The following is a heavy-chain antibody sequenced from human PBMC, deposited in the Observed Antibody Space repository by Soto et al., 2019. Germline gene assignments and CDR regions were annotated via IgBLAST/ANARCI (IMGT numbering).Heavy chain of an antibody. V-gene: IGHV1-46*01. D-gene: IGHD2-21*02. Sequence: QVQLMQSGAEVKKPGASVKVSCKASGDTFTDYYIHWVRQAPGQGLEWMGTVNPSGGHTTYAQHFLGRVTXTXXXSXXTLYRELTSLISDDTAIYYCARGGHVVVVTAALDYWGQGTLVTVSS. J-gene: IGHJ4*02. CDR1: GDTFTDYY. CDR3: ARGGHVVVVTAALDY. CDR2: VNPSGGHT.